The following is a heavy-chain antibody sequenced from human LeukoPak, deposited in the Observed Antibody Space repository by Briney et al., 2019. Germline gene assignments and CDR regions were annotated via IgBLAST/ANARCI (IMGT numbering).Heavy chain of an antibody. V-gene: IGHV4-39*01. CDR3: ARQGYYYDSSGYRYFDY. CDR1: GGSISGSSHS. D-gene: IGHD3-22*01. Sequence: SETLSLTCTVSGGSISGSSHSWRWIRQPPGKGLEWIGSIYYSGSAYYNPSLKSRVTIFVDTSKNQFSLNLSSETAADTAVYYCARQGYYYDSSGYRYFDYWGQGTLVTVSS. CDR2: IYYSGSA. J-gene: IGHJ4*02.